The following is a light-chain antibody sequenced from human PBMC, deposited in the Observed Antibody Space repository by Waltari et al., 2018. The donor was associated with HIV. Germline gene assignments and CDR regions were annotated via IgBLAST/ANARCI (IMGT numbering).Light chain of an antibody. CDR3: HHYGSPLT. Sequence: EIVLTQSPGTLSFSPGESATLPCGASPSVGSNSLNWYQHKAGQAPRLLIYGASSRATGIPDRFSGSGSGTDFTLTISRLEPEDFAVYFCHHYGSPLTFGGGTKVETK. V-gene: IGKV3-20*01. CDR1: PSVGSNS. CDR2: GAS. J-gene: IGKJ4*01.